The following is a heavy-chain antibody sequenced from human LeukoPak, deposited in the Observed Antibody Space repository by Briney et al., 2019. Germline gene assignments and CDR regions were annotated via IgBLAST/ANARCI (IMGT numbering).Heavy chain of an antibody. CDR3: ARGPRIVLTVYASAANWFDP. V-gene: IGHV4-34*01. CDR2: INHSGST. D-gene: IGHD2-8*01. J-gene: IGHJ5*02. CDR1: GGSFSGYY. Sequence: SETLSLTCAVYGGSFSGYYWSWIRQPPGKGLEWIGEINHSGSTNYNPSLKSRVTISVDTSKNQFSLKLSSVTAADTAVYYCARGPRIVLTVYASAANWFDPWGQGTLVTVSS.